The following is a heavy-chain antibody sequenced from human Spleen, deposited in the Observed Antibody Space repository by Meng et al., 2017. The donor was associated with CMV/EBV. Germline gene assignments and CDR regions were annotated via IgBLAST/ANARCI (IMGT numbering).Heavy chain of an antibody. J-gene: IGHJ4*02. D-gene: IGHD2-2*02. V-gene: IGHV3-48*03. CDR3: AGGQCSSTSCYTGDY. CDR1: GFTFSSYE. CDR2: ISSSDSSM. Sequence: GESLKISCAASGFTFSSYEMNWVRQAPGKGLEWVSYISSSDSSMYYADSVKGRFTISRDNAKNSLYLQMNSLRAEDTAVYYCAGGQCSSTSCYTGDYWGQGTRVTVS.